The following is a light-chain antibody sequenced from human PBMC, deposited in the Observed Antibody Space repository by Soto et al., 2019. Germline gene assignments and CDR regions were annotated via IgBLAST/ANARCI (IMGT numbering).Light chain of an antibody. CDR1: QSISSW. V-gene: IGKV1-5*03. J-gene: IGKJ1*01. CDR2: MAS. CDR3: QHYNDYSRI. Sequence: DIPMTQSPSTLSASIGDRVTITCRASQSISSWLAWYQQKPGKAPKVLMYMASNLQSGVPSRFSGSGSGTEFSRSVGTLQPDDFAPYYCQHYNDYSRIFGQGTKVAIK.